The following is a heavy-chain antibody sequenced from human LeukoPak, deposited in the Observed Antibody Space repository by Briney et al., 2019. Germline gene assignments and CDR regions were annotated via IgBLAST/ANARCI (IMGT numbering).Heavy chain of an antibody. CDR1: GFTFSDYW. D-gene: IGHD6-6*01. CDR2: IKQDGGQR. CDR3: ARRGGSSSRRSPIDY. Sequence: GGSLRLSCTASGFTFSDYWMTWVRQAPGKGPEWVANIKQDGGQRYYVDSVRDRFTISRDNAKNSLFLQMNGLRAEDTAVYYCARRGGSSSRRSPIDYWGQGTLVTVSS. J-gene: IGHJ4*02. V-gene: IGHV3-7*01.